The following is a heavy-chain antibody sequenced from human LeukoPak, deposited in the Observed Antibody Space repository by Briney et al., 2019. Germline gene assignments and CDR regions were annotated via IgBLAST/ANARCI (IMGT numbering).Heavy chain of an antibody. CDR2: ISYDGSNK. J-gene: IGHJ4*02. CDR1: GFTFSSYG. V-gene: IGHV3-30*18. CDR3: AKDGYDSSGYYDY. D-gene: IGHD3-22*01. Sequence: GRSLRLSCAASGFTFSSYGMHWVRQAPGKGLEWVAVISYDGSNKYYADSVKGRFTISRDNSKNTLYLQMNSLRAEDTAVYYCAKDGYDSSGYYDYWGQGTLVTVSS.